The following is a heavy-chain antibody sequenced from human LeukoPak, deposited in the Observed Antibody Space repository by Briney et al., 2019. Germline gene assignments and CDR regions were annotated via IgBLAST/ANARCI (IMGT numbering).Heavy chain of an antibody. D-gene: IGHD1-26*01. CDR3: AKAPVRHLGFDAFDI. CDR2: ISWNSGSI. J-gene: IGHJ3*02. Sequence: PWGSLRLSCAASGFTFDDYAMHWVRQAPGKGLEWVSGISWNSGSIGYADSVKGRFTISRDNAKNSLYLQMNSLRAEDMALYYCAKAPVRHLGFDAFDIWGQGTMVTVSS. V-gene: IGHV3-9*03. CDR1: GFTFDDYA.